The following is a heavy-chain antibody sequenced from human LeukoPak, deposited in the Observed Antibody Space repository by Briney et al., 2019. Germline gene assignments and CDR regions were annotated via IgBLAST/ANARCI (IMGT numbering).Heavy chain of an antibody. CDR2: INPSGGST. CDR3: ASRGDYYGSGSYPYPHYYGMDV. Sequence: ASVKVSCKASGYTFTSYYMHWVRQAPGQGLEWMGIINPSGGSTSYAQKFQGRVTMTTDTSTSTAYMELRSLRSDDTAVYYCASRGDYYGSGSYPYPHYYGMDVWGQGTTVTVSS. V-gene: IGHV1-46*01. J-gene: IGHJ6*02. D-gene: IGHD3-10*01. CDR1: GYTFTSYY.